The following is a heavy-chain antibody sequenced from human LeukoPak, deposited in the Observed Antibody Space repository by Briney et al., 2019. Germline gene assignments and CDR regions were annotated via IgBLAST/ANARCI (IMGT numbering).Heavy chain of an antibody. D-gene: IGHD6-13*01. V-gene: IGHV3-11*06. CDR2: ISGSSSYT. J-gene: IGHJ5*02. Sequence: PGGSLRLSCAASGFTFSDYYMSWIRQAPGKGLEWISYISGSSSYTNYADSVKGRFTISRDNAKNSLYLQMNSLRAEDTAVYYCARDQSSSWYVAWFDPWGQGTLVTVSS. CDR1: GFTFSDYY. CDR3: ARDQSSSWYVAWFDP.